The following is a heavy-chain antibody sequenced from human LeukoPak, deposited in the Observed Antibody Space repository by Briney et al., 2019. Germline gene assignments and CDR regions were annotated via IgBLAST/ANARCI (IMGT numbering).Heavy chain of an antibody. CDR3: ARRESGGNSYFDY. Sequence: ASVKVSCKASGYTFTSYYMHWVRQAPGQGLEWMGMINPSGGSTSYAQKFQGRVTMTRDMSTSTVYMELSSLRSEDSAVYCCARRESGGNSYFDYWGQGTLVTVSS. D-gene: IGHD4-23*01. J-gene: IGHJ4*02. V-gene: IGHV1-46*01. CDR2: INPSGGST. CDR1: GYTFTSYY.